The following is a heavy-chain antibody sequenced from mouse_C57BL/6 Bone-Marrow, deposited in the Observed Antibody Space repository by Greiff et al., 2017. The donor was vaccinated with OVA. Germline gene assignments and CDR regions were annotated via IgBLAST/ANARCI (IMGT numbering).Heavy chain of an antibody. D-gene: IGHD2-5*01. CDR1: GYTFTSYW. CDR3: AMAYSNYPFAY. J-gene: IGHJ3*01. CDR2: IHPSDSDT. V-gene: IGHV1-74*01. Sequence: QVQLQQPGAELVKPGASVKVSCKASGYTFTSYWMHWVKQRPGQGLEWIGRIHPSDSDTNYNQKFKGKATLTVDKSSSTAYMQLSSLTSEDSAVYYCAMAYSNYPFAYWGQGTLVTVSA.